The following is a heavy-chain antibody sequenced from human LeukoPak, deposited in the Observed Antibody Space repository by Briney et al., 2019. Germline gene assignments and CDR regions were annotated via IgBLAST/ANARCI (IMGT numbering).Heavy chain of an antibody. J-gene: IGHJ4*02. CDR3: AKDQGAGYYGSGNDY. Sequence: GGSLRLSCAASGFTFSSYAMSWVRQAPGKGLEWVSAISGSGGSTYYADSVKGRFTISRDNSKNTLYLQMSSLRAEDTAVYYCAKDQGAGYYGSGNDYWGQGTLVTVSS. CDR1: GFTFSSYA. V-gene: IGHV3-23*01. CDR2: ISGSGGST. D-gene: IGHD3-10*01.